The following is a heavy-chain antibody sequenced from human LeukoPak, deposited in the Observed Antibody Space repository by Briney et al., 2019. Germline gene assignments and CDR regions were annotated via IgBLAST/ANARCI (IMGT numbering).Heavy chain of an antibody. D-gene: IGHD3-10*01. Sequence: GESLKISCKGSGYSFTSYWIGWVRQMPGKGLEWMGIIYPGDSDTRYSPSFQGQVTISADKSISTAYLQWSSLKASDTAMYYCARHVSYYGSGSYYIAHNWFDPWGQGTLVTVSS. CDR2: IYPGDSDT. V-gene: IGHV5-51*01. CDR1: GYSFTSYW. J-gene: IGHJ5*02. CDR3: ARHVSYYGSGSYYIAHNWFDP.